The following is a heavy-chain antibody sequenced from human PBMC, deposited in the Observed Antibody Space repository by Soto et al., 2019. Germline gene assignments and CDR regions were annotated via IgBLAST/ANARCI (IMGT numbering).Heavy chain of an antibody. D-gene: IGHD6-19*01. CDR2: IYSSGST. CDR3: ARHYSSGSRNWFDP. Sequence: SETLSLTRSVSGGSKNSSSYIWGCVRQPPWKGLDWIGTIYSSGSTYSNPSLRSRVTISVDTSKNHFSLKLSSVTAADTAVFYCARHYSSGSRNWFDPWGQGTLVT. J-gene: IGHJ5*02. V-gene: IGHV4-39*01. CDR1: GGSKNSSSYI.